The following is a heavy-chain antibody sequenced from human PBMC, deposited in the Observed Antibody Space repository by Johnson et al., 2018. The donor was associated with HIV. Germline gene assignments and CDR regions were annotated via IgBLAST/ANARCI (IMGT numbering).Heavy chain of an antibody. J-gene: IGHJ3*02. D-gene: IGHD1-26*01. CDR2: INWNGGST. CDR1: GFTFDDYD. V-gene: IGHV3-20*04. CDR3: ARAVGGSYGGAFDI. Sequence: EVQLVESGGGVVRPGGSLRLSCAGSGFTFDDYDLSRVRQAPGKGLEWVSGINWNGGSTGYADSVKGRFTISRDNAKNSLYLRLSGLRAEDTAFYYCARAVGGSYGGAFDIWGHGTVVTVAS.